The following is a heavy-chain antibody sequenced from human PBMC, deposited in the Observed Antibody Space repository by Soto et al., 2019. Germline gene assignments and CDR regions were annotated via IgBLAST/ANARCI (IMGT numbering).Heavy chain of an antibody. J-gene: IGHJ4*02. Sequence: QVQLQESGPGLVKPSQTLSLTCTVSGGSISSGGYYWSWIRQHPGKGLEWIGYIYYSGSTYYNPSVKSRVTLSVDTSKNQFSLKLSAVTAADTAVYYCARDQLKGAIDYWGQGTLVTVSS. CDR2: IYYSGST. CDR1: GGSISSGGYY. CDR3: ARDQLKGAIDY. V-gene: IGHV4-31*03. D-gene: IGHD3-16*01.